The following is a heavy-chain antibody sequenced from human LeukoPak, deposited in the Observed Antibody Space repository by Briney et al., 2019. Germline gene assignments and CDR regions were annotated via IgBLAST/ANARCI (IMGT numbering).Heavy chain of an antibody. V-gene: IGHV1-8*02. J-gene: IGHJ4*02. Sequence: GASVKVSCKASGYTFTSYEINWVRQATGQGLEWMGWMNPNSGNTGYAQKFQGRVTMTRNTSISTAYMELSSLRSEDTAVYYCARGYDSSGYFARSDYWGQGTLVTVSS. CDR1: GYTFTSYE. CDR3: ARGYDSSGYFARSDY. CDR2: MNPNSGNT. D-gene: IGHD3-22*01.